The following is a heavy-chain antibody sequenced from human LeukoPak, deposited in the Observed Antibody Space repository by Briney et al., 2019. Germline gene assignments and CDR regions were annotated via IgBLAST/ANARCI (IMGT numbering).Heavy chain of an antibody. CDR2: ISSSSNTI. J-gene: IGHJ6*03. CDR3: ARFSEVYYYVDV. Sequence: GGSLRLSCAASGFTLSSYSMNWVRQAPGKGLEWVSYISSSSNTIYYADSVKGRFTIYRDIAKNSLYLQMNSLRVEDTAVYYCARFSEVYYYVDVWGTGTTVTVSS. D-gene: IGHD2/OR15-2a*01. CDR1: GFTLSSYS. V-gene: IGHV3-48*01.